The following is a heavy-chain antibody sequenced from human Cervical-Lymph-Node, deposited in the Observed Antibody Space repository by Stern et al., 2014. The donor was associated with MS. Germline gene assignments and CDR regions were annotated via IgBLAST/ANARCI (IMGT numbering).Heavy chain of an antibody. CDR2: ISSSGSTI. J-gene: IGHJ6*02. Sequence: VHLVESGGGLVKPGGSLRLSCAASGFTFSDYYMSWIRQAPGKGLEWVSYISSSGSTIYYADSVKGRFTISRDNAKNALYLQMNSLRAEDTAVYYCARVSIAAAHYYYYGMDVWGQGTTVTVSS. CDR1: GFTFSDYY. CDR3: ARVSIAAAHYYYYGMDV. D-gene: IGHD6-13*01. V-gene: IGHV3-11*01.